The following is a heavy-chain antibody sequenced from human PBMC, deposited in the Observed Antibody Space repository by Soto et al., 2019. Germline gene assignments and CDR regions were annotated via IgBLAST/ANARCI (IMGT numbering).Heavy chain of an antibody. CDR3: ARKGFGFLNL. V-gene: IGHV4-34*01. Sequence: SETLSLTCTVYGGSFSGYYWSWIRQPPGKGLEWIGEINHSGSTNYNPSLKSRVTISVDTSKNQFSLKLSSVTAADTAVYYCARKGFGFLNLWGQGTLVTVSS. J-gene: IGHJ5*02. D-gene: IGHD3-3*01. CDR1: GGSFSGYY. CDR2: INHSGST.